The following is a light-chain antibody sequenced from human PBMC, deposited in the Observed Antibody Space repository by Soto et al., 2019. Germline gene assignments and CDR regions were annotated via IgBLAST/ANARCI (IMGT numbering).Light chain of an antibody. CDR2: GNS. V-gene: IGLV1-40*01. CDR1: SSNIGAGFD. Sequence: SVLTQPPSVSGAPGQRVTISCTGSSSNIGAGFDVHWYQQLPGTAPKLLIYGNSNRPSGVPDRFSGSRSGTSASLAITGLQAEDEADYYCQSYDSSLTGSKVFGSGNKVT. CDR3: QSYDSSLTGSKV. J-gene: IGLJ1*01.